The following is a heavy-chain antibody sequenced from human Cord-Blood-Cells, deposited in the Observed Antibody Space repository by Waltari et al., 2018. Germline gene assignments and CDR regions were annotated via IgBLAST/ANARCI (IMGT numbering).Heavy chain of an antibody. V-gene: IGHV3-23*04. D-gene: IGHD4-17*01. Sequence: EVQLVESGGGLVHPGGSLRLSCGASGFPFSSCPVSWGRQAPGKGLEWVSAISCSGGSTYYADSVKGRFTIFRDNSKNTSYLQMNSLRAEDTAVYYCAKEFYGDYFDYWGQGTLVTVSS. CDR1: GFPFSSCP. CDR2: ISCSGGST. J-gene: IGHJ4*02. CDR3: AKEFYGDYFDY.